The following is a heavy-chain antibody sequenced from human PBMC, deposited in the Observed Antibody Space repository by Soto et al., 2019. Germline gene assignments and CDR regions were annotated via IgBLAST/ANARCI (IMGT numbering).Heavy chain of an antibody. CDR3: ATRITVFGLLIPPFDP. V-gene: IGHV4-34*01. Sequence: SETLSLTCAVYGGSVNGYYWNWIRQPPGKGLEWIGEINHTGSTHYNPSLKSRVTMSVDTSKNQFSLRLSSVTAADTAIYYCATRITVFGLLIPPFDPWGQGTQVTVSS. CDR1: GGSVNGYY. J-gene: IGHJ5*02. D-gene: IGHD3-3*01. CDR2: INHTGST.